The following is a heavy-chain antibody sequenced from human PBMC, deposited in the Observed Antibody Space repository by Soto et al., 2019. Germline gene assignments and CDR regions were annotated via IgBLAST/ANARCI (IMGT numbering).Heavy chain of an antibody. CDR3: AGRLLWFGELSDY. J-gene: IGHJ4*02. Sequence: KASETLSLTCTVSGGSISSYYWSWIRQPPGKGLEWIGYIYYSGSTNYNPSLKSRVTISVDTSKNQFSLKLSSVTAADTAVYYCAGRLLWFGELSDYWGQGTLVTVSS. CDR1: GGSISSYY. D-gene: IGHD3-10*01. CDR2: IYYSGST. V-gene: IGHV4-59*01.